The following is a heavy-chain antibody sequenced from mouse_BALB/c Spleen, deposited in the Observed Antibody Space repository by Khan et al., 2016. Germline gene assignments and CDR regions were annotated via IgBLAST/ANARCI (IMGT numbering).Heavy chain of an antibody. V-gene: IGHV9-2-1*01. CDR2: INTETGAP. D-gene: IGHD4-1*01. J-gene: IGHJ3*01. CDR1: GYTFTDYS. Sequence: QIQLVQSGPELKKPGETVKISCKASGYTFTDYSMHWVTQAPGKGLKWMGWINTETGAPTYADDFTGRFAFSLETSASTAYLQINNLKNEDTATFVCARANSWFAYWGQGTLVTVAA. CDR3: ARANSWFAY.